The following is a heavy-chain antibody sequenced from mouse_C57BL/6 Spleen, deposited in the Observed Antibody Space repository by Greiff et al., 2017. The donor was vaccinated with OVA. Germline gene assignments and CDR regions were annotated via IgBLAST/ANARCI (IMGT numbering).Heavy chain of an antibody. J-gene: IGHJ2*01. D-gene: IGHD1-1*01. Sequence: QVQLQQPGAELVRPGTSVKLSCKASGYTFTSYWMHWVKQRPGQGLEWIGVIDPSDSYTNYNQKFTGKATLTVDTSSSTAYMQLSSLTSEDSAVYCCARARRRSRNDYFDYWGQGTTLTVSS. V-gene: IGHV1-59*01. CDR3: ARARRRSRNDYFDY. CDR2: IDPSDSYT. CDR1: GYTFTSYW.